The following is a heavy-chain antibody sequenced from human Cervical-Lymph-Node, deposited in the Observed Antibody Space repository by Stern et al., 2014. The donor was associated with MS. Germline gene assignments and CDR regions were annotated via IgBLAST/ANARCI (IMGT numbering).Heavy chain of an antibody. CDR3: ARAGYCSGGSCYRYYYYGMDV. Sequence: QVQLVQSGAEVKKPGASVKVSCKASGYTFTSYAMHWVRQAPGQRLAWMGWINAGNGNTKYSQKFQGRVTITRDTSASTAYMELSSLRSEDTAVYYCARAGYCSGGSCYRYYYYGMDVWGQGTTVTVSS. V-gene: IGHV1-3*01. D-gene: IGHD2-15*01. CDR1: GYTFTSYA. CDR2: INAGNGNT. J-gene: IGHJ6*02.